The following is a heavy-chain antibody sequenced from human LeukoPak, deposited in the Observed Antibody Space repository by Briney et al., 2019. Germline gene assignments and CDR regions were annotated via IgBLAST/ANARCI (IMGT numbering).Heavy chain of an antibody. CDR3: AKAAPGQRLVGDYFHY. CDR1: GFTFGSYA. V-gene: IGHV3-9*01. D-gene: IGHD6-13*01. Sequence: PGRSLMLSCAASGFTFGSYAMNRVRQVPGKGLEWVSSIGWNSVKIGYADSVKGRFTISRDNAKNSLYLQMNSLRPEDTAFYYCAKAAPGQRLVGDYFHYWGQGILVTVSS. CDR2: IGWNSVKI. J-gene: IGHJ4*02.